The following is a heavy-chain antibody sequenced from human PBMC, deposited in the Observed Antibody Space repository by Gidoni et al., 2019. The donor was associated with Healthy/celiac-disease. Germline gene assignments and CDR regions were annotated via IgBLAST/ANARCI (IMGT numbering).Heavy chain of an antibody. Sequence: EGQRLASGGGLVQPGGALRLACAASGFTISSDAMSWVRQAPVKGLEWVSSISGSGGSTYYADSVNGRFTISRDNSKNTLYLQMNSLRAEDTAVYYCAKSFPYDYGVQDWGQGTLVTVSS. D-gene: IGHD4-17*01. CDR2: ISGSGGST. CDR1: GFTISSDA. V-gene: IGHV3-23*01. CDR3: AKSFPYDYGVQD. J-gene: IGHJ4*02.